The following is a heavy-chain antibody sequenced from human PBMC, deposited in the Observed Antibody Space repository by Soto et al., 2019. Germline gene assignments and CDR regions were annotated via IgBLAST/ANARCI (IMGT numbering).Heavy chain of an antibody. D-gene: IGHD3-10*01. V-gene: IGHV4-31*03. J-gene: IGHJ6*02. CDR1: GGSISSGGYY. Sequence: SETLSLTCTVSGGSISSGGYYWSWIRQHPGKGLEWIGYIYYSGSTYYNPSLKSRVTISVDTSKNQFSLKLGSVTAADTAVYYCARRSYYGSYGLDVWGQGTTVTVSS. CDR2: IYYSGST. CDR3: ARRSYYGSYGLDV.